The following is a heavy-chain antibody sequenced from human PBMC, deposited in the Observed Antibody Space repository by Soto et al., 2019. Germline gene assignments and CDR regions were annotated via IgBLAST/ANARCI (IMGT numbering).Heavy chain of an antibody. V-gene: IGHV3-48*02. CDR1: GFSFSNYN. CDR2: ITDSSDTV. D-gene: IGHD3-3*01. Sequence: LRLSCVASGFSFSNYNMNWVRRAPGKGLEWVSYITDSSDTVHYADSVRGRFTISRDNAESSLYLQMNSLRDEDTAVYFCARDFGHGYYLDYWGRGTLVTVSS. CDR3: ARDFGHGYYLDY. J-gene: IGHJ4*02.